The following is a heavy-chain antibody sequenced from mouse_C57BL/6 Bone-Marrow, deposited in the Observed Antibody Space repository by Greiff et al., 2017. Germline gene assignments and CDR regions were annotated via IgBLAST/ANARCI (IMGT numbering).Heavy chain of an antibody. J-gene: IGHJ4*01. CDR1: GYSITSGYY. CDR3: ARHDYDDYYYAMDY. V-gene: IGHV3-6*01. D-gene: IGHD2-4*01. CDR2: ISYDGSN. Sequence: EVKLEESGPGLVKPSQSLSLTCSVTGYSITSGYYWNWIRQFPGNKLEWMGYISYDGSNNYNPSLKNRISITRDTSKNQFLLKLNSVTTDETATYYCARHDYDDYYYAMDYWGQGTSVTVSS.